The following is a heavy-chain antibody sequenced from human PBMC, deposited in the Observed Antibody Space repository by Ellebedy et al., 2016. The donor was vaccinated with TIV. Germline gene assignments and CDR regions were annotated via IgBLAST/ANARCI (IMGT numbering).Heavy chain of an antibody. J-gene: IGHJ4*02. CDR3: ARSEAWQSLVPILPFDY. D-gene: IGHD6-19*01. Sequence: ASVKVSCKASGYTFTGYYMHWVRQAPGQGLEWMGWINPNSGGTNYAQKFQGRVTMTRDTSISTAYMELSRLRSDDTAVYYCARSEAWQSLVPILPFDYWGQGTLVTVSS. CDR2: INPNSGGT. CDR1: GYTFTGYY. V-gene: IGHV1-2*02.